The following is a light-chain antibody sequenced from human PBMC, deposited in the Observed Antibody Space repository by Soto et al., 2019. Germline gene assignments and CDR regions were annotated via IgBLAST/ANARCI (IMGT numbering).Light chain of an antibody. V-gene: IGLV1-44*01. J-gene: IGLJ1*01. Sequence: QSVLTQPHSASGTPGQRVTISCSGSSSNIGTSSVHWFQQLPGTAPKLLISTTNQRPSGVPERFSGSKSGTSASLAISGLQSEDVSEYYCAAWDDSLTGHVFGTGTKVTVL. CDR3: AAWDDSLTGHV. CDR1: SSNIGTSS. CDR2: TTN.